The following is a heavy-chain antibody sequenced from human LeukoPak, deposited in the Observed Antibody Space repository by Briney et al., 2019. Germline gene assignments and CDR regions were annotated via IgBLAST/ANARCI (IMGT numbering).Heavy chain of an antibody. D-gene: IGHD6-13*01. CDR2: ISYDGSNK. V-gene: IGHV3-30-3*01. CDR3: AKDQGIAAFYWYFDL. J-gene: IGHJ2*01. CDR1: GFTFSSYA. Sequence: PGGSLRLSCAASGFTFSSYAMHWVRQAPGKGLEWVAVISYDGSNKYYADSVKGRFTISRDNSKNTLYLQMNSLRAEDTAVYYCAKDQGIAAFYWYFDLWGRGTLVTVSS.